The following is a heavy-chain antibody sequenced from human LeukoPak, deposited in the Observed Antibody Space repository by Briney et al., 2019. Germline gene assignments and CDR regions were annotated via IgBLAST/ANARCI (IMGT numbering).Heavy chain of an antibody. CDR2: ISSSGNT. D-gene: IGHD6-13*01. CDR3: VKGRISEDGLDF. CDR1: GFTFRRFA. V-gene: IGHV3-23*01. Sequence: GGSLRLSCAASGFTFRRFALTGVPQPPGKGLNWVSGISSSGNTYYADSVKGRFTISRDNSKDMLYLQMNSLRAEDTAVYYCVKGRISEDGLDFWGQGTLVTVSS. J-gene: IGHJ4*02.